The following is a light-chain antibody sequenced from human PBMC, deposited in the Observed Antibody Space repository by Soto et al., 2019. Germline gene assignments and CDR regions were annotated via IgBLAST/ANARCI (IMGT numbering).Light chain of an antibody. CDR2: STS. CDR3: QQSYTIPT. V-gene: IGKV1-39*01. Sequence: DIQMTQSPSSLSASVGDRVTITCRASQSISPYLNWYLQKSGKAPKLLIHSTSILQSGVPSRFSGGGTGTDFTLTISSLQPEDSATYYCQQSYTIPTFGGGTKVDI. J-gene: IGKJ4*01. CDR1: QSISPY.